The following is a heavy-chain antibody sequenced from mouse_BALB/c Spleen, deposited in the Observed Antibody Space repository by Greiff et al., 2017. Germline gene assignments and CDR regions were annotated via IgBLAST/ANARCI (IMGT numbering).Heavy chain of an antibody. D-gene: IGHD1-2*01. CDR3: ARASITTATWFAY. V-gene: IGHV5-12-1*01. Sequence: DVKLVESGGGLVKPGGSLKLSCAASGFAFSSYDMSWVRQTPEKRLEWVAYISSGGGSTYYPDTVKGRITISRDNAKNTLYLQMSSLKSEDTAMYYCARASITTATWFAYWGQGTLVTVSA. CDR2: ISSGGGST. CDR1: GFAFSSYD. J-gene: IGHJ3*01.